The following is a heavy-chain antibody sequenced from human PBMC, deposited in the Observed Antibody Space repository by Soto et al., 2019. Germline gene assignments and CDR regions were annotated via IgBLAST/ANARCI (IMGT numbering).Heavy chain of an antibody. Sequence: EVQLLESGGGLVQPGGSLRLSCAASGFTFSNYAMSWVRQAPGKGREWVSGISSTGGTTYYADSVKDRFTISRDNSKKTLYLQMSSLRAEDTAVYFCAKDPSGAYCSGGSCSYWGQGTLVTVSS. D-gene: IGHD2-15*01. V-gene: IGHV3-23*01. J-gene: IGHJ4*02. CDR2: ISSTGGTT. CDR3: AKDPSGAYCSGGSCSY. CDR1: GFTFSNYA.